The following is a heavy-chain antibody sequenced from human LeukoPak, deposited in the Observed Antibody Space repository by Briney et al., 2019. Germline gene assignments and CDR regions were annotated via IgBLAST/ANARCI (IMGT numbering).Heavy chain of an antibody. J-gene: IGHJ3*02. CDR2: ISSSSSYI. D-gene: IGHD6-19*01. V-gene: IGHV3-21*01. Sequence: PGGSLRLSCAASGFTFSSYSMNWVRQAPGKGLEWVSSISSSSSYIYYADSVKGRFTISRDNAKNSLYLQMNSLRAEDTAVYYCARERRSGWSDAFDIWGQGTMVTVSS. CDR1: GFTFSSYS. CDR3: ARERRSGWSDAFDI.